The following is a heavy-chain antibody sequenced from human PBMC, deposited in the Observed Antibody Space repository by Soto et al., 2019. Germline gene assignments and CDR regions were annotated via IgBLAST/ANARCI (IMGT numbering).Heavy chain of an antibody. J-gene: IGHJ2*01. CDR1: GFTFSSYS. V-gene: IGHV3-30-3*01. CDR3: ARDPLWVTAMVLWYFDL. D-gene: IGHD5-18*01. Sequence: QVQLVESGGGVVQPGRSLRLSCAASGFTFSSYSMHWVRQAPCKGLEWVAVISYDGSNKYYADSVKCRFTISRDNSKNTLSLQMNSLRDEDTAVYYCARDPLWVTAMVLWYFDLWGRGTLGPVSS. CDR2: ISYDGSNK.